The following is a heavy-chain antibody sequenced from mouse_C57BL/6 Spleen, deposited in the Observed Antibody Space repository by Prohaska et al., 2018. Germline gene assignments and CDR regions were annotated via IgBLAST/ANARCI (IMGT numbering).Heavy chain of an antibody. Sequence: QIQLVQSGPELKKPGETVKISCKASGYTFTTYGMSWVKQAPGKGLKWMGWINTYSGVPTYADDFKGRFAFSLETSASTAYLQINNLKNEDTATYFCARLYDDWFAYWGQGTLVTVSA. J-gene: IGHJ3*01. CDR2: INTYSGVP. CDR3: ARLYDDWFAY. CDR1: GYTFTTYG. D-gene: IGHD2-3*01. V-gene: IGHV9-3*01.